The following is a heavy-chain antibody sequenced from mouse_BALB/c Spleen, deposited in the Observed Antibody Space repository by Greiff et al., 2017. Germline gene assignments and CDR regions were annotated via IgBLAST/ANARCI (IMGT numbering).Heavy chain of an antibody. CDR3: ARSRPCLDY. CDR1: GYTFTSYW. J-gene: IGHJ2*01. Sequence: QVQLMESGAELAKPGASVKMSCTASGYTFTSYWMHWVKQRPGQGLEWIGYINPSTGYTEYNQKFKDKATWTADKSSSTAYMQLSSLTSEDSAVYYCARSRPCLDYWGQGTTLTVSS. V-gene: IGHV1-7*01. CDR2: INPSTGYT.